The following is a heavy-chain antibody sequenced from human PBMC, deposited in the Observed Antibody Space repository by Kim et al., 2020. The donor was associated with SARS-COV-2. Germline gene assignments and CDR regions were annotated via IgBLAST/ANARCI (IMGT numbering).Heavy chain of an antibody. CDR2: ISAYNGNT. D-gene: IGHD5-12*01. J-gene: IGHJ6*02. Sequence: ASVKVSCKASGYTFTSYGISWVRQAPGQGLEWMGWISAYNGNTKYAQKLQGRVTMTTDTSTSTAYMELRSLRSDDTAVYYCARDRYSGYDFWAGYYYYGMDVWGQGTTVTVSS. CDR3: ARDRYSGYDFWAGYYYYGMDV. CDR1: GYTFTSYG. V-gene: IGHV1-18*01.